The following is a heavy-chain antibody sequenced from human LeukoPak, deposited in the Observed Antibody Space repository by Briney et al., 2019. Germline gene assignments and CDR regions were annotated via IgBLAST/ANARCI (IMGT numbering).Heavy chain of an antibody. CDR2: IYSGGST. D-gene: IGHD1-26*01. J-gene: IGHJ4*02. CDR3: ARELVGATGGYYFDY. V-gene: IGHV3-53*01. Sequence: GGSLRLSCAASGFTFSSYDMSWVRQAPGKGLEWVSVIYSGGSTYYADSVKGRFTIPRDNSKNTLYLQMNSLRAEDTAVYYCARELVGATGGYYFDYWGQGTLVTVSS. CDR1: GFTFSSYD.